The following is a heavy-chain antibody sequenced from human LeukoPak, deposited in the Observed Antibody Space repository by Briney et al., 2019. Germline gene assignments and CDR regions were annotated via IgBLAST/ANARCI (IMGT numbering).Heavy chain of an antibody. V-gene: IGHV3-15*01. D-gene: IGHD3-10*01. Sequence: GVSLRLSCSASVFTFNNAWMRWVRPAPGKGLEWVGRIKSKTDGGTTDYGATVKGRFNISRDDSKNTMYLQMNSLKTEDTAVYYCTTLVPSFDYWGQGTLVTVSS. CDR1: VFTFNNAW. CDR3: TTLVPSFDY. CDR2: IKSKTDGGTT. J-gene: IGHJ4*02.